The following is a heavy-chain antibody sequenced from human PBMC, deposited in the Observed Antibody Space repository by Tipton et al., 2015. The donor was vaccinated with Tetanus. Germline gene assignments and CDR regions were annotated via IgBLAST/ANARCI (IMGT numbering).Heavy chain of an antibody. V-gene: IGHV4-39*01. CDR2: VFHSGRP. J-gene: IGHJ6*02. Sequence: TLSLTCSVSGGSIDNNNYHWAWVRQPPGKGLEWIGTVFHSGRPNLNPYLKSRVTMSVNTTKNQFSLRLASVTVADTDVYYCARQSSREVWLQSQWVMFFYGMDVWGQGTAVTVSS. CDR1: GGSIDNNNYH. CDR3: ARQSSREVWLQSQWVMFFYGMDV. D-gene: IGHD1-26*01.